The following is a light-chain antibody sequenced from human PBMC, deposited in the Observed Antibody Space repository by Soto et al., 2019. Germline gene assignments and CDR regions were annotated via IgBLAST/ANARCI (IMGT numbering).Light chain of an antibody. V-gene: IGKV3-15*01. CDR2: VAS. J-gene: IGKJ5*01. CDR1: QSVTNN. CDR3: QQYNNWPVT. Sequence: IVMTQSPATLSVSPWERVTLSCRASQSVTNNLAWYQQKPGQAPRLLIYVASTRAPGIPARFSGSGSGTEFTLTISSLQSEDFAVYYCQQYNNWPVTFGRGTRLEIK.